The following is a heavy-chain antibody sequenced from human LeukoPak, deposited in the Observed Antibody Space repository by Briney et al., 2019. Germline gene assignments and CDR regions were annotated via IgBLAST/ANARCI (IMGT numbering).Heavy chain of an antibody. Sequence: PSETLSLTCTVSGGSISSSSYYWGWIRQPPGKGLEWIGSIYYSGSTYYNPSLKSRVTISVDTSKNQFSLKLSSVTAADTAVYYCARESEIVVVVAATLDYYYYMDVWGKGTTVTISS. CDR1: GGSISSSSYY. CDR3: ARESEIVVVVAATLDYYYYMDV. J-gene: IGHJ6*03. V-gene: IGHV4-39*02. D-gene: IGHD2-15*01. CDR2: IYYSGST.